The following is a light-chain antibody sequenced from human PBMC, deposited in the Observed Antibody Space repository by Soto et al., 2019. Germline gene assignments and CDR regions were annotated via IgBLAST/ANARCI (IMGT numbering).Light chain of an antibody. CDR2: AAS. CDR3: LQLNTYPWT. Sequence: DIQMTQSPSSLSASVGDRLTITCRASQVITNDLGWYQQKPGKATKRLIYAASTLQSGVPSRFSGSGSGTEFTLTISSLQPEDVATYYCLQLNTYPWTFGQGTKVDI. CDR1: QVITND. V-gene: IGKV1-17*01. J-gene: IGKJ1*01.